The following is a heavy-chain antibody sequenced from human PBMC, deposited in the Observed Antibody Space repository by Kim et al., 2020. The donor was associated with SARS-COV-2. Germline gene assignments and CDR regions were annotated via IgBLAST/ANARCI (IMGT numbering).Heavy chain of an antibody. D-gene: IGHD6-19*01. J-gene: IGHJ4*02. CDR3: ARQDLREIAVAGRSFDY. V-gene: IGHV5-51*01. CDR2: IYPGDSDT. CDR1: GYSFTSYW. Sequence: GESLKISCKGSGYSFTSYWIGWVRQMPGKGLEWMGIIYPGDSDTRYSPSFQGQVTISADKSISTAYLQWSSLKASDTAMYYCARQDLREIAVAGRSFDYWGQGTLVTVSS.